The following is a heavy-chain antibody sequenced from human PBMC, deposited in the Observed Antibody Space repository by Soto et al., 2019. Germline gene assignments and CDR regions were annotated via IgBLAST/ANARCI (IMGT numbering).Heavy chain of an antibody. CDR3: ARGITGTVSYYYGMDV. CDR2: IIPIFGTA. D-gene: IGHD1-20*01. V-gene: IGHV1-69*12. J-gene: IGHJ6*02. CDR1: GGTFSSYA. Sequence: QVQLVQSGAEVKKPGSSVKVSCKASGGTFSSYAISWVRQAPGQGLEWMGGIIPIFGTANYAQKFQGRVTITAXXXKXXAYMELSSLRSEDTAVYYCARGITGTVSYYYGMDVWGQGTTVTVSS.